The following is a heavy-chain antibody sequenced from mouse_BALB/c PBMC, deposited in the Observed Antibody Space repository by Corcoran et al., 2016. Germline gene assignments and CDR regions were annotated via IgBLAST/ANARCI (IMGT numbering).Heavy chain of an antibody. J-gene: IGHJ2*01. Sequence: LVKTGASVTISCKASGYSFTGYYLHWVKQSHGKSLEWIGYISCYNGATSYNQKFKGKATFTVDTSSSTAYMQFNSLTSEDSAVYYCARSARATFYCDYWGQGTTLIVSS. CDR3: ARSARATFYCDY. CDR2: ISCYNGAT. V-gene: IGHV1S34*01. D-gene: IGHD3-1*01. CDR1: GYSFTGYY.